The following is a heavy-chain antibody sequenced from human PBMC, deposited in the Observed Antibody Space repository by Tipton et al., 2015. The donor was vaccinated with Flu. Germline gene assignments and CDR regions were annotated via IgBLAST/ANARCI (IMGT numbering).Heavy chain of an antibody. CDR3: ARGGPYSYDNSAYK. CDR1: GFTVISTY. Sequence: VQLAQSGGGLVQPGGSLRLSCSTSGFTVISTYMTWVRQAPGKGLEWVSVIYGGQGTTFYADSVKGRFTISRDTSKNTLYLQMNDLRVEDTAVYYWARGGPYSYDNSAYKWGLGTLVSVSS. D-gene: IGHD3-22*01. CDR2: IYGGQGTT. J-gene: IGHJ4*02. V-gene: IGHV3-53*01.